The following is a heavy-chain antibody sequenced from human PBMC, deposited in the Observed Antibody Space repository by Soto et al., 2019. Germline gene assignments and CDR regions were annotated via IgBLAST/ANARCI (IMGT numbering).Heavy chain of an antibody. CDR2: IKSKADGGTT. CDR3: NTDSRFTPPLVRFDF. J-gene: IGHJ4*01. V-gene: IGHV3-15*07. Sequence: PGGSLRLSCAASGFTFSDAWIYWVRQAPGKGLEWVGRIKSKADGGTTDFAALVKGRFAISRDDSKDMVYLQMNSLKTEDTAVYSCNTDSRFTPPLVRFDFWGHGTLVTVSS. D-gene: IGHD2-15*01. CDR1: GFTFSDAW.